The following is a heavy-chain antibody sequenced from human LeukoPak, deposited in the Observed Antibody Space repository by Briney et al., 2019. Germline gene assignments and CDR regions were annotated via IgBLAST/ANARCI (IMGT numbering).Heavy chain of an antibody. Sequence: GGSLRLSCAASGFTFSSYAMSWVRQAPGKGLEWVSAISGSGGSTYYADSVKGRFTISRDNSKNTLYLQMNSLRAEDTAVYYCAKDNKINWNRPNADYWGQGTLVTVSS. J-gene: IGHJ4*02. CDR3: AKDNKINWNRPNADY. CDR1: GFTFSSYA. D-gene: IGHD1-1*01. CDR2: ISGSGGST. V-gene: IGHV3-23*01.